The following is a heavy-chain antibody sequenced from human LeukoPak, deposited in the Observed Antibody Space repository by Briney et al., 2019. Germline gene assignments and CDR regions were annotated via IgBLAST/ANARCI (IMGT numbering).Heavy chain of an antibody. Sequence: GGCLRLSCAASGFTFSSYAMSWVRQAPGKGLEWVSAISGSGGSTYYADSVKGRFTISRDNSKNTLYLQMNSLRAEDTAVYYCAKVTVVRGVFSPLYYFDYWGQGTLVTVSS. V-gene: IGHV3-23*01. J-gene: IGHJ4*02. CDR3: AKVTVVRGVFSPLYYFDY. D-gene: IGHD3-10*01. CDR2: ISGSGGST. CDR1: GFTFSSYA.